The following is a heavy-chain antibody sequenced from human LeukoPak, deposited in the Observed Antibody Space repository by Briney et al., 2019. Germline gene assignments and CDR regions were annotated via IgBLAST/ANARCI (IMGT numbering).Heavy chain of an antibody. V-gene: IGHV1-69*06. D-gene: IGHD2-21*02. J-gene: IGHJ4*02. CDR1: GGTFSSYA. Sequence: SVKVSCKASGGTFSSYAISWVRQAPGQGLEWMGGIIPIFGTANYAQKFQGRVTITADKATSTAYMELSSLRSEDTAVYYCARNSYCGGDCYSDYWGQGALVTVSS. CDR2: IIPIFGTA. CDR3: ARNSYCGGDCYSDY.